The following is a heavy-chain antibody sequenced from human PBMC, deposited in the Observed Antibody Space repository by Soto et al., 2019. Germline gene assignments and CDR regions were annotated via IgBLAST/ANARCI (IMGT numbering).Heavy chain of an antibody. CDR3: ARDGITMTDLGYYYYYMDV. V-gene: IGHV3-48*01. CDR2: ISSSSSTI. CDR1: GFTFSSYS. D-gene: IGHD3-22*01. Sequence: GGSLRLSCAASGFTFSSYSMNWVRQAPGKGLEWVSYISSSSSTIYYADSVKGRFTISRDNAKNSLYLQMNSLRAEDTAVYYCARDGITMTDLGYYYYYMDVWGKGTTVTVSS. J-gene: IGHJ6*03.